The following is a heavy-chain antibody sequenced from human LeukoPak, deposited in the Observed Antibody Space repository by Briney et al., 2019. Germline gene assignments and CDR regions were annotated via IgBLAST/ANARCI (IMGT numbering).Heavy chain of an antibody. V-gene: IGHV3-30-3*01. CDR2: ISYDESQK. CDR1: GFTLSSFT. Sequence: GGSLRLSCAASGFTLSSFTMHWVRHSPGKGLEWVAVISYDESQKWYADSVKGRLTISRDISKNTLYLEMDSLRGEDTAVYYCARAYDSGWHNFDYWGQGSLVTVSS. CDR3: ARAYDSGWHNFDY. J-gene: IGHJ4*02. D-gene: IGHD6-25*01.